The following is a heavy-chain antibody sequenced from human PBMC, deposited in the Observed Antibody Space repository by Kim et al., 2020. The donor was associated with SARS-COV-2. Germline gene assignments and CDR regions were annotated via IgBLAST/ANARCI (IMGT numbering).Heavy chain of an antibody. J-gene: IGHJ3*02. CDR2: ISYDGSNK. CDR3: AKMIITMVRGVNDAFDI. V-gene: IGHV3-30*18. D-gene: IGHD3-10*01. CDR1: GFTFSSYG. Sequence: GGSLRLSCAASGFTFSSYGMHWVRQAPGKGLEWVAVISYDGSNKYYADSVKGRFTISRDNSKNTLYLQMNSLRAEDTAVYYCAKMIITMVRGVNDAFDIWGQGTMVTVSS.